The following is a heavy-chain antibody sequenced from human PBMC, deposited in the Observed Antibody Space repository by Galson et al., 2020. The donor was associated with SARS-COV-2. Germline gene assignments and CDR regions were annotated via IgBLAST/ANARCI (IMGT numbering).Heavy chain of an antibody. CDR3: ARMTFNTTTCYQSLLFDP. Sequence: NSGGSLRLSYAASGFIFSNYAMRWIRQAPRKGLEWISLINPRGTTVDHADSVKGRFTISRDIAKNSLYLQTTSLRVEDTGVYYCARMTFNTTTCYQSLLFDPWGQGTLVTVSS. V-gene: IGHV3-11*04. D-gene: IGHD2-2*01. J-gene: IGHJ5*02. CDR2: INPRGTTV. CDR1: GFIFSNYA.